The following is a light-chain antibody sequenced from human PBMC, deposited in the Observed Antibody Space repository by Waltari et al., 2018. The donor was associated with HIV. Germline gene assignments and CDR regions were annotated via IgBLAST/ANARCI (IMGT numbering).Light chain of an antibody. V-gene: IGKV1-39*01. Sequence: DIQLTQSPSSLSAYVGDRVTVTCRAKQTIVNYLNWYHQKPGKAPKLLIYGASSLQSGVASRFSGSGSGTDFTVTISSLQPEDFASYYCQQIYSPPRTFGQGTKVEIK. J-gene: IGKJ1*01. CDR2: GAS. CDR1: QTIVNY. CDR3: QQIYSPPRT.